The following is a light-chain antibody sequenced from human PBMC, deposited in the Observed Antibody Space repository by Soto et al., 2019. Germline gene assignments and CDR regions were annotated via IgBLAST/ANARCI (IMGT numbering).Light chain of an antibody. V-gene: IGKV3-20*01. Sequence: EIVLTQSPVTLSFSPGERATLSCRSSQSVSSSYLAWYQQKPGQAPRLLIYDASSRATGIPDRFSGSGSGTDFTLTISRLEPEDFAVYYCQQYGSSPLTFGGGTKVDI. CDR1: QSVSSSY. J-gene: IGKJ4*01. CDR3: QQYGSSPLT. CDR2: DAS.